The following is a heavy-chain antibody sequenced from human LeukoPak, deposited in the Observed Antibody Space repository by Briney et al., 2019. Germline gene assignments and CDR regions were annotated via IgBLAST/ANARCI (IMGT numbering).Heavy chain of an antibody. V-gene: IGHV3-21*01. D-gene: IGHD5-18*01. J-gene: IGHJ4*02. Sequence: GGSLRLSCAASGFTFSSYSMNWVRQAPGKGLEWVSSISSSSSYIYYADSVKGRFTISRDNAKNSLYPQMNSLRAEDTAVYYCARDLRGTAMVFDYWGQGTLVTVSS. CDR3: ARDLRGTAMVFDY. CDR2: ISSSSSYI. CDR1: GFTFSSYS.